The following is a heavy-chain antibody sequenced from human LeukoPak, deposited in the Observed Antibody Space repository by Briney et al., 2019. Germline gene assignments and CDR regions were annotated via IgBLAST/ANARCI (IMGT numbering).Heavy chain of an antibody. CDR3: ARNAWKSYDSGRGRMDV. Sequence: GSLRLSCAASGFTFSSYAMNWVRQASGKGLEWVSYIAADSSAIYYADSVRGRCIISRDNAKNSLYLQMNSLRAEDTAVYYCARNAWKSYDSGRGRMDVWGQGTTVTVSS. D-gene: IGHD3-10*01. CDR2: IAADSSAI. J-gene: IGHJ6*02. V-gene: IGHV3-48*01. CDR1: GFTFSSYA.